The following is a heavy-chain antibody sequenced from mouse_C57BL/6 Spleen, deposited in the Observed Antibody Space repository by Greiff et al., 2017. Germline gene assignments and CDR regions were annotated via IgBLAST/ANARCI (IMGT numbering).Heavy chain of an antibody. D-gene: IGHD2-4*01. V-gene: IGHV1-55*01. Sequence: QVQLQQPGAELVKPGASVKMSCKASDYTFTSYWITWVKQRPGQGLEWIGDIYPGSGSTNYNEKIKSKATLTVDTSSSTAYMQLSSLPSEDSAVYYCAMSYDYDGYAMDYWGQGTSVTVSS. CDR3: AMSYDYDGYAMDY. CDR2: IYPGSGST. CDR1: DYTFTSYW. J-gene: IGHJ4*01.